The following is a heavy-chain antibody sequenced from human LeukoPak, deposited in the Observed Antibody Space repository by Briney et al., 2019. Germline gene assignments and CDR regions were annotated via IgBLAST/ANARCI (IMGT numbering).Heavy chain of an antibody. D-gene: IGHD3-16*02. CDR2: ISSSGNTI. CDR3: ARELIPLGDFSFEYYYYYYMDV. CDR1: GFTFSDYY. Sequence: GGSLRLSCAASGFTFSDYYMSWIRQAPGKGLEWVSYISSSGNTIYSADSVKGRFTISRDNAKNSLYLQMNSLRAEDTAVYYCARELIPLGDFSFEYYYYYYMDVWGKGTSVTVSS. J-gene: IGHJ6*03. V-gene: IGHV3-11*04.